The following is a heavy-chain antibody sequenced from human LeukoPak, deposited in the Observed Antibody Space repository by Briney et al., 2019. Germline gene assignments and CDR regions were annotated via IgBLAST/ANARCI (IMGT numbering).Heavy chain of an antibody. J-gene: IGHJ4*02. V-gene: IGHV4-31*03. CDR1: GGSISSGGSY. D-gene: IGHD3-10*01. CDR2: IYYSGST. CDR3: ARHWLDSGTPDRFDY. Sequence: SQTLSLTCTVSGGSISSGGSYWSWIRQHPGKGLEWIGYIYYSGSTYYNPSLKSRVTISIDTSKRQFSLRLDSVTAADTAVYYCARHWLDSGTPDRFDYWGQGTLVTVSS.